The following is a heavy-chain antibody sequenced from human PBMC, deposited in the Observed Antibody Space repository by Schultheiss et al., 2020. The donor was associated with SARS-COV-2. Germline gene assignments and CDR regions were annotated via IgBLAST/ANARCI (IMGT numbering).Heavy chain of an antibody. D-gene: IGHD3-16*02. V-gene: IGHV3-30*04. Sequence: GGSLRLSCAASGFTFSSYAMHWVRQAPGKGLEWVAAASSDGNKEYYAESVKGRFTISRDNAKNSLYLQMNSLRAEDTAVYYCAREPPRYIYYYYGMDVWGQGTTVTVSS. CDR1: GFTFSSYA. J-gene: IGHJ6*02. CDR3: AREPPRYIYYYYGMDV. CDR2: ASSDGNKE.